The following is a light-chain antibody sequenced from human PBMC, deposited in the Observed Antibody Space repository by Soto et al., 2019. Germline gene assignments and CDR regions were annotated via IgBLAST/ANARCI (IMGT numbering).Light chain of an antibody. J-gene: IGKJ3*01. Sequence: DIQMTQSPSSLSASVGDRVTITCRASQDINVYVAWYQQKPGSIPKLLIFAASTLQPGVPSRFNGSGSGTDFTLTINSLHPEDVATYFCQKYDRAPFTFGPGTKLDI. CDR2: AAS. CDR3: QKYDRAPFT. V-gene: IGKV1-27*01. CDR1: QDINVY.